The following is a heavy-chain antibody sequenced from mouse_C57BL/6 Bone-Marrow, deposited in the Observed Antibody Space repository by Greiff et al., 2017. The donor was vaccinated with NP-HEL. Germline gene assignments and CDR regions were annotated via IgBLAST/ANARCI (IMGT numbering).Heavy chain of an antibody. CDR1: GYAFTNYL. Sequence: QVHVKQSGAELVRPGTSVKVSCKASGYAFTNYLIEWVKQRPGQGLEWIGVINPGSGGTNYNEKFKGKATLTADKSSSTAYMQLSSLTSEDSAVYFCARGAGYSFYAMDYWGQGTSVTVSS. D-gene: IGHD2-12*01. CDR2: INPGSGGT. J-gene: IGHJ4*01. CDR3: ARGAGYSFYAMDY. V-gene: IGHV1-54*01.